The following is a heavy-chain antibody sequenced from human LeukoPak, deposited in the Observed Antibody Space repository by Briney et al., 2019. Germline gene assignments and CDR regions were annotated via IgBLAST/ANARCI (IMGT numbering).Heavy chain of an antibody. CDR2: IYTSGST. Sequence: PSETLSLTCTVSGGSISSYYWSWIRQPAGKGLEWIGRIYTSGSTNYNPSLKSRVTMSVDTSKNQFSLKLSSVTAADTAVYYCARDQMSPYDSSGYDHWFDPWGQGTLVTVPS. CDR3: ARDQMSPYDSSGYDHWFDP. J-gene: IGHJ5*02. V-gene: IGHV4-4*07. D-gene: IGHD3-22*01. CDR1: GGSISSYY.